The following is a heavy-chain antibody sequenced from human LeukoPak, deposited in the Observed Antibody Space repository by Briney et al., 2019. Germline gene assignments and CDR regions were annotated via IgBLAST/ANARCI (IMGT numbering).Heavy chain of an antibody. CDR1: GGSFSGYY. J-gene: IGHJ4*02. CDR3: ARGPKYYDYVWGSYRYTPNYFDY. D-gene: IGHD3-16*02. CDR2: INHSGST. Sequence: PSETLSLTCAVHGGSFSGYYWSWIRQPPGKGLEWIGEINHSGSTNFNPSLKSRVTISVDTSKNQFSLKLSSVTAADTAVYYCARGPKYYDYVWGSYRYTPNYFDYWGQGTLVTVSS. V-gene: IGHV4-34*01.